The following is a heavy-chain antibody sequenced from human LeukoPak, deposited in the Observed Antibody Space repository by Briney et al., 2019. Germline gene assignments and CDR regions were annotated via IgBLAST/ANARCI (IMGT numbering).Heavy chain of an antibody. Sequence: PGGSLRLSCAAAGFTFSSYAMSWVRQAPGKGLEWVSVISGSGSSTYYADSVKGRFTISRDNSKNTLYLQMNSLRAEDTAVYYCARALGSYHPRDAFGIWGQGTMVTVSS. CDR3: ARALGSYHPRDAFGI. J-gene: IGHJ3*02. D-gene: IGHD1-26*01. CDR2: ISGSGSST. V-gene: IGHV3-23*01. CDR1: GFTFSSYA.